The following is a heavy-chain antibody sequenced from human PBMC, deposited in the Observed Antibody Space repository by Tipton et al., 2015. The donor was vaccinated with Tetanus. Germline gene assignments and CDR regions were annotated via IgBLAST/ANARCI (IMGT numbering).Heavy chain of an antibody. D-gene: IGHD2-15*01. V-gene: IGHV3-7*04. CDR3: VRGYSGDAF. CDR1: GFTFSRHW. CDR2: IRQDGDET. J-gene: IGHJ4*02. Sequence: GSLRLSCEGSGFTFSRHWMSWVRQAPGKGLEWVANIRQDGDETNYVDSVKGRFTISRDNTKSSVHLQMNSLREDDTAVYYCVRGYSGDAFWGQGTLVTVSS.